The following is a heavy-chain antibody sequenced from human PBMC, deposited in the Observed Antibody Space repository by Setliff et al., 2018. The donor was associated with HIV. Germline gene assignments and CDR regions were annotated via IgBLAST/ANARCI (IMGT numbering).Heavy chain of an antibody. D-gene: IGHD3-10*01. CDR2: IYHSGNT. J-gene: IGHJ4*02. Sequence: SETLSLTCTVSGGSISSHYWSWIRQPPGKGLEWIGSIYHSGNTYYMPSLQSRVTISVDMSKNQFSLKLSSVTAADTAVYYCARELLRSWDGSENSYKPYYFDYWGLGTLVTVSS. V-gene: IGHV4-4*08. CDR1: GGSISSHY. CDR3: ARELLRSWDGSENSYKPYYFDY.